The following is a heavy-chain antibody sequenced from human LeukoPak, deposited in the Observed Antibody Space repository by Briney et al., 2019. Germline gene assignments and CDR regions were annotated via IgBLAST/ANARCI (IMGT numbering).Heavy chain of an antibody. CDR1: GGTFSSYA. J-gene: IGHJ6*02. CDR3: ARDIPLSSHYHYYYGMDV. D-gene: IGHD2-2*02. Sequence: ASVKVSCKASGGTFSSYAISWVRQAPGQGLEWMGRIIPIFGIANYAQKFQGRVTITADKSTSTAYMELGSLRSEDTAVYYCARDIPLSSHYHYYYGMDVWGQGTTVTVSS. V-gene: IGHV1-69*04. CDR2: IIPIFGIA.